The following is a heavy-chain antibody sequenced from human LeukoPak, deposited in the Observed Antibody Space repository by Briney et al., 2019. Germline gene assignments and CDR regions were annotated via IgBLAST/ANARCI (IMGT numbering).Heavy chain of an antibody. CDR2: INQSGST. Sequence: SETLSLTCAVYGGSFSGYYWSWIRQPPGKGLEWIGEINQSGSTNYNPSLKSRVTISVDTSKNQFSLKLSSVTAADTAVYYCARGELVIVPAVNYYYYYFDYWGQGTLVTVSS. J-gene: IGHJ4*02. CDR3: ARGELVIVPAVNYYYYYFDY. D-gene: IGHD2-2*01. CDR1: GGSFSGYY. V-gene: IGHV4-34*01.